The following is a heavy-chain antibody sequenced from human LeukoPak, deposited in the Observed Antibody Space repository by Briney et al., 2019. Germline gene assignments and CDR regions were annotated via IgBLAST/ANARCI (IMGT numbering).Heavy chain of an antibody. CDR2: INSKTDGGTT. Sequence: GGSLRLSCAASGFTFSNAWMSWVRQAPGKGLEWVGRINSKTDGGTTDYAAPVKGRFTISRDDSKNTLYLQMNSLKTEDTAVYYCTTEVGFDYWGQGTLVTVSS. J-gene: IGHJ4*02. CDR3: TTEVGFDY. D-gene: IGHD1-26*01. CDR1: GFTFSNAW. V-gene: IGHV3-15*01.